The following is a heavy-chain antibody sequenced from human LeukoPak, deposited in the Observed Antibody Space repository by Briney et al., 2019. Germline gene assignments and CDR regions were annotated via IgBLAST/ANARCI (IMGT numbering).Heavy chain of an antibody. D-gene: IGHD2-2*01. CDR2: IIPILGIA. J-gene: IGHJ3*02. CDR3: ARAHCSSTSCYAFDI. CDR1: GYTFTSYT. V-gene: IGHV1-69*02. Sequence: GASVKVSCKASGYTFTSYTISWVRQAPGQGLEWMGRIIPILGIANYAQKFQGRVTITADKSTSTAYMELSSLRSEDTAVYYCARAHCSSTSCYAFDIWGQGTMVTVSS.